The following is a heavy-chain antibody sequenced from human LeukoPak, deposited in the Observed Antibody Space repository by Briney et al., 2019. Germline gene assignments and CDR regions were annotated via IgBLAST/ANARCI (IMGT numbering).Heavy chain of an antibody. J-gene: IGHJ6*02. Sequence: PGGSLRLSCAASGFTFSSYAMSWVRQAPGRGLEWVSVIRVRGGSTFFADSVKGRFTISRDNSKNTLFLQMNSLRAEDTAVYYCARLGAAADLDSFYAMDVWGHGTTVTVSS. CDR3: ARLGAAADLDSFYAMDV. D-gene: IGHD6-13*01. V-gene: IGHV3-23*01. CDR1: GFTFSSYA. CDR2: IRVRGGST.